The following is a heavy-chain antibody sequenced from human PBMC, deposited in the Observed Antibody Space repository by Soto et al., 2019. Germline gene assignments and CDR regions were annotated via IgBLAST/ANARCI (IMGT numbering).Heavy chain of an antibody. Sequence: EVQLVESGGGLVKPGGSLRLSCAASGFTFSSYSMNWVRQAPGKGLEWVSSISSSSSYIYYADSVKGRFTISRDNAKNSLYLQMNSLGAEDTAVYFCARAPYYYDSRGYYAYWGQGTLVTVSS. D-gene: IGHD3-22*01. J-gene: IGHJ4*02. V-gene: IGHV3-21*01. CDR1: GFTFSSYS. CDR2: ISSSSSYI. CDR3: ARAPYYYDSRGYYAY.